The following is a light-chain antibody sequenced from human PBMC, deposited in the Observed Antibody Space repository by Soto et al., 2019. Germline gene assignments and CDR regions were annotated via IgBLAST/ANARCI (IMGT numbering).Light chain of an antibody. Sequence: QSVLTQPPSVSGAPGQRVTISCTGSSSNIGAGYDVHWYQQLPGTAPKLLIYGNSNRPSGVPDRFSGSKSGTSASLAITGLQAEDEADYYCQSYDSGLGGVLFGGGTKLTVL. CDR3: QSYDSGLGGVL. V-gene: IGLV1-40*01. CDR2: GNS. CDR1: SSNIGAGYD. J-gene: IGLJ3*02.